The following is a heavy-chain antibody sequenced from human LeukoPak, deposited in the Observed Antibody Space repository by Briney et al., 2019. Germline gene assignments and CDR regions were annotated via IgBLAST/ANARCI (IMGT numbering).Heavy chain of an antibody. CDR1: GFTFSSYG. V-gene: IGHV3-30*03. Sequence: GGSLRLSCAASGFTFSSYGMHWVRQAPGKGLEWVAVISYDGSNKYYADSVKGRFTISRDNSKNTLYLQMNSLRAEDTAVYYCARAGRPSGYYLWGQGTLVTVSS. CDR3: ARAGRPSGYYL. J-gene: IGHJ4*02. CDR2: ISYDGSNK. D-gene: IGHD3-22*01.